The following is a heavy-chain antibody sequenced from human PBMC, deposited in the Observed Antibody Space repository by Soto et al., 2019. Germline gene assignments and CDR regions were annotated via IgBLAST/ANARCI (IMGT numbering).Heavy chain of an antibody. CDR1: GGSVSSLY. Sequence: SETLALTCTVSGGSVSSLYGSWIRQPPGKGLEWIGYIYYDGTTNYNPSLKSRLTISVDTSKNQFSLSLNSVTAADTAVYSCARGGASSLPFDSWGQGTLVTVSS. CDR2: IYYDGTT. V-gene: IGHV4-59*02. D-gene: IGHD6-13*01. J-gene: IGHJ4*02. CDR3: ARGGASSLPFDS.